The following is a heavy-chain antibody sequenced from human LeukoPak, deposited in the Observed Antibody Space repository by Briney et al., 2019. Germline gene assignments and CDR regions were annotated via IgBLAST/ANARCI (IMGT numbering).Heavy chain of an antibody. CDR1: GFTFSSCG. V-gene: IGHV3-30*03. Sequence: GGSLRLSCAASGFTFSSCGMHWVRQAPGKGLEWVAVISNDRSSKYYADSVKGRFTISRDNSKSTLYLQMNSLRAEDTAVYYCARVAGYSSSWYYIDYWGQGTLVTVSS. CDR2: ISNDRSSK. J-gene: IGHJ4*02. D-gene: IGHD6-13*01. CDR3: ARVAGYSSSWYYIDY.